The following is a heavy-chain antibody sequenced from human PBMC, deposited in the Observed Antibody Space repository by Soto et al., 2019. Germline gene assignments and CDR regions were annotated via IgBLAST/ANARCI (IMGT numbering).Heavy chain of an antibody. CDR1: GYTFTGFY. CDR3: ATGGSTVTREFDY. J-gene: IGHJ4*02. CDR2: INPNSGDT. V-gene: IGHV1-2*04. Sequence: QVQLVQSGTEVKKPGASVRVSCKASGYTFTGFYMHRVRQAPGQGLEWMGWINPNSGDTEYAQNFQGWVAMTRDTSISTAYMELSRLKSDDTAVYYCATGGSTVTREFDYWGQGTLVSVSS. D-gene: IGHD4-17*01.